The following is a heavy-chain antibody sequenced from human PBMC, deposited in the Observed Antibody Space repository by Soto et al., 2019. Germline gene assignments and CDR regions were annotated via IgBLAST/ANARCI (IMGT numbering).Heavy chain of an antibody. J-gene: IGHJ6*02. CDR3: ARGARAMGTYSYYYYGMDV. CDR1: GGSFSSYN. V-gene: IGHV4-59*01. Sequence: SETLSLTCTVSGGSFSSYNWSWIRQPPGKGLEWIGYIYYSGSTNYNPSLKSRVTISVDTSKNQFSLKLSSVTAADTAVYYCARGARAMGTYSYYYYGMDVWGQGTTVTVSS. CDR2: IYYSGST. D-gene: IGHD1-26*01.